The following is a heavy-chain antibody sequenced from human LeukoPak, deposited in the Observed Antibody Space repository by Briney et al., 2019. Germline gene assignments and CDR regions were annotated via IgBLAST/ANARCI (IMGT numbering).Heavy chain of an antibody. D-gene: IGHD6-13*01. Sequence: GGSLRLSCAASGFTVSSNYMTWVRQAPGKGLEWVSVIYSDGSIYYADSVKGRFTISRDNSKNTLYLQMNSLRAEDTAVYYCARVRIAAAATEGYDYWGQGTLVTVSS. J-gene: IGHJ4*02. CDR1: GFTVSSNY. V-gene: IGHV3-53*01. CDR2: IYSDGSI. CDR3: ARVRIAAAATEGYDY.